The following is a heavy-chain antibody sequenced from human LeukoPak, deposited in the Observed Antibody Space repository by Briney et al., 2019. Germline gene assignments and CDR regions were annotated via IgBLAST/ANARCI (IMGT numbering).Heavy chain of an antibody. V-gene: IGHV1-69*05. J-gene: IGHJ4*02. D-gene: IGHD7-27*01. CDR1: GGTFNNSA. CDR3: ARDGLVRGPWGSRNFYYFDY. Sequence: AASVKVSCKTSGGTFNNSAISWVRQAPGQGLEWLGGIMPLFGTAGYAQKFQGRVTITKDESTRTVYLELTSLTSDDTAVYYCARDGLVRGPWGSRNFYYFDYWGQGTLVTVSS. CDR2: IMPLFGTA.